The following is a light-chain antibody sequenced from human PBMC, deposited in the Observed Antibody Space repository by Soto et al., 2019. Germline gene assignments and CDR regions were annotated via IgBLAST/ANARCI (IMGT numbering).Light chain of an antibody. Sequence: EIVLTQSPGTLSLSPGERATLSCRASQSVYSRYLAWYQQKPGQPPRLLISGASSRATGIADRFSGRGSGTVFTLTISTVEAEDLAVYSCQQYGSPPPTFGGGTKVEIK. CDR3: QQYGSPPPT. CDR2: GAS. V-gene: IGKV3-20*01. J-gene: IGKJ4*01. CDR1: QSVYSRY.